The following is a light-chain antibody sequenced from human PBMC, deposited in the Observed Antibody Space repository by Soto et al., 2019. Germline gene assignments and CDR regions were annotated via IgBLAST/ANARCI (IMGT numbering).Light chain of an antibody. CDR1: QSISSY. J-gene: IGKJ2*01. V-gene: IGKV1-39*01. CDR2: AAS. CDR3: QLSNSTPRDT. Sequence: DIQMTQSPSSLSASVGDRVTITCRASQSISSYLNWYQQKPGKAPKRLIYAASSLKSGVPSRFSRRGSGTDFTLTISCPQPEDFATYYCQLSNSTPRDTFGQGTKLEIK.